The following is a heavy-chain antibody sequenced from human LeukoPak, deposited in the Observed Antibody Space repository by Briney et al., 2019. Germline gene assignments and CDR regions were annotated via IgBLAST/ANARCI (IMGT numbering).Heavy chain of an antibody. CDR2: IYTSGST. CDR3: ARVPLLYYYDSSDYFDY. V-gene: IGHV4-4*07. J-gene: IGHJ4*02. CDR1: GGSVSSYY. Sequence: SETLSLTCTVSGGSVSSYYWSWIRQPAGKGLEWIGRIYTSGSTNYNPSLKSRVTISVDTSKNQFSLKLSSVTAADTAVYYCARVPLLYYYDSSDYFDYWGQGTLVTVSS. D-gene: IGHD3-22*01.